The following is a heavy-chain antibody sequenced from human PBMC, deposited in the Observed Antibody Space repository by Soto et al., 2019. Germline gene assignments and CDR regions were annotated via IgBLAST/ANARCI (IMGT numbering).Heavy chain of an antibody. CDR3: AREFVQTTVISGFDS. CDR2: IIPIFGTA. D-gene: IGHD4-4*01. CDR1: GGTVSSYA. V-gene: IGHV1-69*01. J-gene: IGHJ4*02. Sequence: QVQLVQSGAEVKKPGSSVKVSCKASGGTVSSYAISWVRQAPGQGLEWMGGIIPIFGTANYAQKFQGRVTITAEESPSKDYMELSSLRSEDTAVYYCAREFVQTTVISGFDSWGQGTLVTVSS.